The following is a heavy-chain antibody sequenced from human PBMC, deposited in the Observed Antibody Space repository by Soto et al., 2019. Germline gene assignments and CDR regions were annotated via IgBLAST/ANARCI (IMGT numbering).Heavy chain of an antibody. V-gene: IGHV3-23*01. D-gene: IGHD6-19*01. CDR1: GFTFSSSA. CDR2: ISNSGGST. Sequence: EVQLLESGGGLVQPGGSLRLSCAASGFTFSSSAMTWVRQAPGKGLEWVSTISNSGGSTYYADSVKGRFTISRDNSKNTLYLQRNSLRDEDTAVYYCARGDYGSGCRNYFDNWGPGTLVTVSS. J-gene: IGHJ4*01. CDR3: ARGDYGSGCRNYFDN.